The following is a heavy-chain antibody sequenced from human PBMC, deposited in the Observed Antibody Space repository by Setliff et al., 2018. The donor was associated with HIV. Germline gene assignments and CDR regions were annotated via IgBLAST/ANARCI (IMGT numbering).Heavy chain of an antibody. J-gene: IGHJ4*02. Sequence: SETLSLTCTVSGGSISSADYYWSWIRQPAGKGLEWIGRMHTSGNTNYNPSLKSRVTMSVDTSKNQFSLRLSSVTAADTAVYYCARDQKGYSYGYFDSWGQGTLVTVSS. V-gene: IGHV4-61*02. CDR3: ARDQKGYSYGYFDS. CDR2: MHTSGNT. CDR1: GGSISSADYY. D-gene: IGHD5-18*01.